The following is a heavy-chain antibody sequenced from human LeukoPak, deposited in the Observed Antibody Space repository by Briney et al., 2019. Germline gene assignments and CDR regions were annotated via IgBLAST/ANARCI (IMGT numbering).Heavy chain of an antibody. CDR2: INHSGST. V-gene: IGHV4-34*01. D-gene: IGHD5-24*01. J-gene: IGHJ6*04. CDR1: DGSFSGYY. CDR3: ARAMAAPYFYYGMDV. Sequence: SETLSLTCAVYDGSFSGYYWSWIRQPPGKGLEWIGEINHSGSTNYNPSLKSRVTISVDTSKNQFSLKLSSVTAADTAVYYCARAMAAPYFYYGMDVWGKGTTVTVSS.